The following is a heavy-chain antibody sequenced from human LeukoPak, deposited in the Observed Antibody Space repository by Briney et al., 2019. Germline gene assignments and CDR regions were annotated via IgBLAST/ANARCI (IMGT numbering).Heavy chain of an antibody. CDR3: ARTGLRFLEWLQRDY. CDR2: ISAYNGNT. V-gene: IGHV1-18*01. J-gene: IGHJ4*02. D-gene: IGHD3-3*01. Sequence: ASVNVSCKASGYTFTSYGISWVRQAPGQGLEWMGWISAYNGNTNYAQKLQGRVTMTTDTSMSTAYMELRSLRSDDTAVYYCARTGLRFLEWLQRDYWGQGTLVTVSS. CDR1: GYTFTSYG.